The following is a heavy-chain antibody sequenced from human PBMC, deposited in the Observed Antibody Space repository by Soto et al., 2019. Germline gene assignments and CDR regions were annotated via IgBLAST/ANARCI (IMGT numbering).Heavy chain of an antibody. CDR2: IDPSDSYT. CDR1: GYSFTSYW. Sequence: HGESLKISCXGSGYSFTSYWISWVRQMPGKGLEWMGRIDPSDSYTNYSPSFQGHVTISADKSISTAYLQWSSLKASDTAMYYCARRRIAVAGTSFDYWGQGTLVTVSS. D-gene: IGHD6-19*01. V-gene: IGHV5-10-1*01. CDR3: ARRRIAVAGTSFDY. J-gene: IGHJ4*02.